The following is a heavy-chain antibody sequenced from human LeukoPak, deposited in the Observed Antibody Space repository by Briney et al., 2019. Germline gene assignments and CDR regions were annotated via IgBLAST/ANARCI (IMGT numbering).Heavy chain of an antibody. D-gene: IGHD3-22*01. CDR2: IWYDGSNK. CDR1: GFTFSSYG. V-gene: IGHV3-33*06. CDR3: AKSRHYDSSGYVDY. J-gene: IGHJ4*02. Sequence: PGGSLRLSCAASGFTFSSYGMHWVRQAPGKGLERVAVIWYDGSNKYYADSVKGRFTISRDNSKNTLYLQMNSLRAEDTAVYYCAKSRHYDSSGYVDYWGQGTLVTVSS.